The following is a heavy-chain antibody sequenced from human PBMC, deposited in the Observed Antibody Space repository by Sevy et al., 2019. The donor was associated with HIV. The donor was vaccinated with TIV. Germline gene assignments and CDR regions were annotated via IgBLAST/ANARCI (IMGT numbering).Heavy chain of an antibody. CDR1: GFSFSHYA. V-gene: IGHV3-30-3*01. D-gene: IGHD2-8*01. Sequence: GGSLRLSCAGSGFSFSHYAFHWVRQAPGKGLEWVSLISYDVTYKYYADSVKGRFTISRDNSKNTLYLQMNSLKGKDTAEYYCARVAVSYCTNDCYHRFDYWGPGALVTVSS. CDR2: ISYDVTYK. CDR3: ARVAVSYCTNDCYHRFDY. J-gene: IGHJ4*02.